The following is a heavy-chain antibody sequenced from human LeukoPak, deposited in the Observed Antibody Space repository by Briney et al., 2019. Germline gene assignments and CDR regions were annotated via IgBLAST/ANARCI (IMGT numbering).Heavy chain of an antibody. CDR2: INTDESKI. J-gene: IGHJ4*02. D-gene: IGHD2-15*01. CDR1: GFTFSSHW. CDR3: ARGGLFKYFFDY. V-gene: IGHV3-74*01. Sequence: GGSLRLSCAASGFTFSSHWMHWVRQTPGKGLVWVSRINTDESKINHADSVKGRFTISRDNAKNMLYLQMNSLRAEDTAVYYCARGGLFKYFFDYWGQGTPVTVSS.